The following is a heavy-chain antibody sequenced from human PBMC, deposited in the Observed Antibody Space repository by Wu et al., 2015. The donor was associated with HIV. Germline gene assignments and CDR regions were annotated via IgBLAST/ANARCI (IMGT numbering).Heavy chain of an antibody. Sequence: QAQLVQSGAEVKKPGASVKVSCKASGYTVSNYYIHWIQQAPGRGLEWMGWINPNSGGTNYAQKFQGRVTMTRGSSISTAYMELSGLTSDDTAIYFCATDSPXIIMISKTVFPIYYFDHVGPGNSLVHRLL. CDR3: ATDSPXIIMISKTVFPIYYFDH. CDR2: INPNSGGT. J-gene: IGHJ4*02. D-gene: IGHD3-16*01. CDR1: GYTVSNYY. V-gene: IGHV1-2*02.